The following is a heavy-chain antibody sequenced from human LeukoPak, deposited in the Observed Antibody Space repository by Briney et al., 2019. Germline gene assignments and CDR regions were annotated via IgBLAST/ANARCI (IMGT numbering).Heavy chain of an antibody. Sequence: PGGSLRLSCAASGFTFSSYGMSWVRQAPGKGLEWVSAISGSGGSTYYADSVKGRFTISRDNSKNTLYLQMNSLRAEDTAVYYCARFMVREVIIKPPFDYWGQGTLVTVSS. D-gene: IGHD3-10*01. CDR3: ARFMVREVIIKPPFDY. CDR1: GFTFSSYG. V-gene: IGHV3-23*01. J-gene: IGHJ4*02. CDR2: ISGSGGST.